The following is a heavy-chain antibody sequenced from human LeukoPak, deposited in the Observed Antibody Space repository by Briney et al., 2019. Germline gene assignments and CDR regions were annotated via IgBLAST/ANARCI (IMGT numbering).Heavy chain of an antibody. V-gene: IGHV4-4*09. CDR1: GGSIRSYY. CDR2: MYDSGST. J-gene: IGHJ4*02. Sequence: DTLSLTCTVSGGSIRSYYSSWLRHFPERGLECLGYMYDSGSTNYNPSLKSRATISVDTSKNQFSLKLSSVTAADTAVYYCARTLYYYDSSGYYYFDYWGQGTLVTVSS. CDR3: ARTLYYYDSSGYYYFDY. D-gene: IGHD3-22*01.